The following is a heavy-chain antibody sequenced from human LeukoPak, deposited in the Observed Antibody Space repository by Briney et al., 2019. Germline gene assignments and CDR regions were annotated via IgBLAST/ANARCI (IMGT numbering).Heavy chain of an antibody. D-gene: IGHD1-26*01. CDR2: IKQDGSEK. J-gene: IGHJ4*02. CDR1: GFTFSSYW. Sequence: GGSLRLSCAASGFTFSSYWMSWVRQAPGKGLEWVANIKQDGSEKYYVDSVKGRFTISRDNAKNSPYLQMNSLRAEDTAVYYCARGKVGASFDYWGQGTLVTVSS. CDR3: ARGKVGASFDY. V-gene: IGHV3-7*01.